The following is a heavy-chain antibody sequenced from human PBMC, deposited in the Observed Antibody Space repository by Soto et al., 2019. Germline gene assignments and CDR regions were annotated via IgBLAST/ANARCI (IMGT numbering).Heavy chain of an antibody. D-gene: IGHD3-10*01. Sequence: GASVKVSCKASGYTFTGYYMHWVRQAPGQGLEWMGWINPNSGGTNYAQKFQGRATMTRDTSISTAYMELSRLRSDDTAVYYCARAMVRGVIIVGRYYYYGMDVWGQGTTVTVSS. CDR3: ARAMVRGVIIVGRYYYYGMDV. V-gene: IGHV1-2*02. CDR2: INPNSGGT. J-gene: IGHJ6*02. CDR1: GYTFTGYY.